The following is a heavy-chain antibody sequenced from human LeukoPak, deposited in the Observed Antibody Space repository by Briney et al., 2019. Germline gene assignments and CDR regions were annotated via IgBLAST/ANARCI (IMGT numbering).Heavy chain of an antibody. CDR3: ARPYCSSTSCYNWFDP. J-gene: IGHJ5*02. V-gene: IGHV4-59*01. Sequence: SETLSLTCSVYSGSFSGYYWSWIRQPPGKGLEWIGYIYYSGSTNYNPSLKSRVTISVDASKNQFSLKLSSVTAADTAVYYCARPYCSSTSCYNWFDPWGQGTLVTVSS. CDR1: SGSFSGYY. CDR2: IYYSGST. D-gene: IGHD2-2*01.